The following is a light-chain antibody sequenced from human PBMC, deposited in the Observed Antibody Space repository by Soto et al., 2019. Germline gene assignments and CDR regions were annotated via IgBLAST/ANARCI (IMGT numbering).Light chain of an antibody. V-gene: IGKV1-6*01. CDR1: QGIRND. J-gene: IGKJ4*01. CDR3: LQDYNYLLT. Sequence: AIQMTQSPSSLSASVGDRVTITCRASQGIRNDLGWYQQKPGKAPKLLIYAASSLQSGVPSRFSGSGSGTDFTLTVSSLQPEDFATYYCLQDYNYLLTFGGGTKVEIK. CDR2: AAS.